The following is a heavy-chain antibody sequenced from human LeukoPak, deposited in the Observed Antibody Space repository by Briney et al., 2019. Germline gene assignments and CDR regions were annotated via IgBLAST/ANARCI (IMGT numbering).Heavy chain of an antibody. CDR2: ISSSSYI. V-gene: IGHV3-21*01. J-gene: IGHJ4*02. CDR1: GFTFSSYS. D-gene: IGHD1-26*01. Sequence: KTGGSLRLSCAASGFTFSSYSMNWVRQAPGKGLEWVSSISSSSYIYYADSVKGRFTISRDNAKNSLYLQMNSRRAEDTAVYYCARWGFSGIEEFDYWGQGTLVTVSS. CDR3: ARWGFSGIEEFDY.